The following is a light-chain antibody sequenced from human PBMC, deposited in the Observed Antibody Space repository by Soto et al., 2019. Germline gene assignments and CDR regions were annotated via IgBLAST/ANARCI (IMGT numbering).Light chain of an antibody. CDR3: SSYEHGSTYV. Sequence: LTQPASVSGSPGQSITISCTGTSSDVGVYNYVSWYQQQHPGKARNLMIYEVDNRPSGVSIRFSGSKSGKTASLTISGPLAEDEADYYCSSYEHGSTYVFGTGTKVTVL. J-gene: IGLJ1*01. CDR1: SSDVGVYNY. CDR2: EVD. V-gene: IGLV2-14*01.